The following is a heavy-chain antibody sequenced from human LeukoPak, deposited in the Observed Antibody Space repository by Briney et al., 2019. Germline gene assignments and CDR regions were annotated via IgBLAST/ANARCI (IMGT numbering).Heavy chain of an antibody. J-gene: IGHJ5*02. V-gene: IGHV3-13*04. Sequence: GGSLRLSCAASGFTFSSYDMHWVRQATGKGLEWVSTIGTAGDTYYPDSVKGRFTISRENAKNSLFLQMNSLRAEDTAVYYCAKETWATYFYSLFDPWGRGTLVTVSS. CDR2: IGTAGDT. CDR1: GFTFSSYD. CDR3: AKETWATYFYSLFDP. D-gene: IGHD2/OR15-2a*01.